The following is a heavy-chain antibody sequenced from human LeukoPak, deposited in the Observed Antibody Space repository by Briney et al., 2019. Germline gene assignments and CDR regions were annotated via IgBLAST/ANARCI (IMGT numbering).Heavy chain of an antibody. CDR1: GGSISSGSYY. D-gene: IGHD6-13*01. CDR3: ARVSAAVGTVDY. Sequence: SSQTLSLTCTVSGGSISSGSYYWSWIRQPAGKGLEWIGRIYTSGSTNYNPSLKSRVTISVDTSKNQFSLKLSSVTAADTAVYYCARVSAAVGTVDYWGQGTLVTVSS. V-gene: IGHV4-61*02. CDR2: IYTSGST. J-gene: IGHJ4*02.